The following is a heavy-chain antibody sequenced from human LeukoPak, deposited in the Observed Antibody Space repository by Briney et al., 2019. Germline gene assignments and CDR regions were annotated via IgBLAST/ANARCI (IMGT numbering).Heavy chain of an antibody. J-gene: IGHJ6*02. Sequence: PGGSLRLSCAASGFTFDDYAMHWVRQAPGKGLEWVSGISWNSGTIGYADSVKGRFTISRDNAKNSLYLQMNSLRAEDTALYYCAKDMVRGTWYGMDVWGQGTTVTVSS. CDR2: ISWNSGTI. CDR3: AKDMVRGTWYGMDV. CDR1: GFTFDDYA. D-gene: IGHD3-10*01. V-gene: IGHV3-9*01.